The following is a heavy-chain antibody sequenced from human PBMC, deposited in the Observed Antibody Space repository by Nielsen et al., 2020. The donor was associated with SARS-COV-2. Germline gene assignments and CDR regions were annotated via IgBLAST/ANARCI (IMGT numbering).Heavy chain of an antibody. J-gene: IGHJ4*02. CDR2: INTKTGNP. CDR1: GYTFTSYG. Sequence: ASVKVSCKASGYTFTSYGMNWVRQAPGQGLEWMGWINTKTGNPTYAQGFTGRFVFSLDTSVSTAYLQISSLKPEDTAVYYCARDAGYDILTGYYEAQHYWGQGTLVTVSS. D-gene: IGHD3-9*01. CDR3: ARDAGYDILTGYYEAQHY. V-gene: IGHV7-4-1*02.